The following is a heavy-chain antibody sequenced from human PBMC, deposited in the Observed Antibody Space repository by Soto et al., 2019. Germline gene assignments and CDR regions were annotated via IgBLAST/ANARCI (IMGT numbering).Heavy chain of an antibody. CDR1: GFTFSSYG. V-gene: IGHV3-30*18. Sequence: QVQLVESGGGVVQPGRSLRLSCAASGFTFSSYGMHWVRQAPGKGLEWEAVISYDGSNKYYADSVKGRFTISRDNSKNTLYLQMNSLRAEDTAVYYCAKVVSGYSFPSYYYDGMDVWGQGTTVTVSS. D-gene: IGHD5-12*01. J-gene: IGHJ6*02. CDR2: ISYDGSNK. CDR3: AKVVSGYSFPSYYYDGMDV.